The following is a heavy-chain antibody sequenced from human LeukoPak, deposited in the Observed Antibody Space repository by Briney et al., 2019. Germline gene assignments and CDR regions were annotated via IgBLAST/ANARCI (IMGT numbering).Heavy chain of an antibody. V-gene: IGHV4-4*02. D-gene: IGHD5-18*01. CDR2: IYHGGST. CDR1: GASISSSNW. Sequence: SETLSLTCAVSGASISSSNWWTWVRQPPGKGLEWIGEIYHGGSTNYNPSLNSRVTISLDKSRNEFSLKLTSVTAADTAMYYCATAGRYIFGPGEFDYWGQGTLATVSS. J-gene: IGHJ4*02. CDR3: ATAGRYIFGPGEFDY.